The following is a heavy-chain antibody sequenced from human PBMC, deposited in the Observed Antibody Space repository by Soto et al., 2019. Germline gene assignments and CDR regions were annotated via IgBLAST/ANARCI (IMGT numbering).Heavy chain of an antibody. Sequence: EVQLVESGGGLVQPGGSLRLSCAASGFNFNYYSMNWVRQAPGKGLEWVSYISNDRSNIFYADSVKGRFTISRDNAENSLYLQMNGLRAEETAVYYCARDTDYAFDCWGQGTLVTVSS. CDR2: ISNDRSNI. CDR3: ARDTDYAFDC. D-gene: IGHD2-2*01. J-gene: IGHJ4*02. V-gene: IGHV3-48*04. CDR1: GFNFNYYS.